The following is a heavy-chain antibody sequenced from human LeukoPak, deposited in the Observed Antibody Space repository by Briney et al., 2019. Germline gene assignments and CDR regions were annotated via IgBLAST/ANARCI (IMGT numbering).Heavy chain of an antibody. CDR3: ARPATGYCSSAGCHWDS. Sequence: AGGSLRLSCAASGFTFSSYSMNWVRQAPGKGLEWVSSISSSSSYIYYADSVKGRFTISRDNAKNSLYLQMNSLGAQDTAVYYCARPATGYCSSAGCHWDSWGQGTLVTVSS. V-gene: IGHV3-21*01. CDR2: ISSSSSYI. J-gene: IGHJ4*02. CDR1: GFTFSSYS. D-gene: IGHD2-2*01.